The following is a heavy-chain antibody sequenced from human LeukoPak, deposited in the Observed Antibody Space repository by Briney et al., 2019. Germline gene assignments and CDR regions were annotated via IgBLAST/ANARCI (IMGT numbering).Heavy chain of an antibody. J-gene: IGHJ4*02. D-gene: IGHD2-8*01. Sequence: SETLSLTCGVSGGSISNTNWWSWVRQPPGQGLEWIGEISLTGLTHYNPSLESRVTVSLDKSKNQLSLNLTVVTAADTAVYYCSRENGAFSPFGYWGQGTLVTVLS. CDR2: ISLTGLT. V-gene: IGHV4-4*02. CDR3: SRENGAFSPFGY. CDR1: GGSISNTNW.